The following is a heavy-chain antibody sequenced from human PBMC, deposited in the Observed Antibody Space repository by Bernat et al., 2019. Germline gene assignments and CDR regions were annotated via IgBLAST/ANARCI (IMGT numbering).Heavy chain of an antibody. CDR1: GYTFTSYA. D-gene: IGHD3-3*01. CDR3: ARGPPTSIFGATNWFDP. CDR2: IIPIFGTA. V-gene: IGHV1-69*13. J-gene: IGHJ5*02. Sequence: QVQLVQSGAEVKKPGASVKVSCKASGYTFTSYAMHWVRQAPGQGLEWMGGIIPIFGTANYAQKFQGRVTITADESTSTAYMELSSLRSEDTAVYYCARGPPTSIFGATNWFDPWGQGTLVTVSS.